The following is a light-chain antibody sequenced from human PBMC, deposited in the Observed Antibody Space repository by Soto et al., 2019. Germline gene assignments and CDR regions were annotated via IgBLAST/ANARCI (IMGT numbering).Light chain of an antibody. Sequence: EIVMTQSPATLSVSPGERATLSCRASQSVFSSLAWYQQRPGQAPRLLIYGSATRATGIPDRFSGSGSGTEFTLTISSLQSEDSAVYYCQLYHSWPAFGQGTKVEIK. CDR2: GSA. V-gene: IGKV3-15*01. CDR3: QLYHSWPA. J-gene: IGKJ1*01. CDR1: QSVFSS.